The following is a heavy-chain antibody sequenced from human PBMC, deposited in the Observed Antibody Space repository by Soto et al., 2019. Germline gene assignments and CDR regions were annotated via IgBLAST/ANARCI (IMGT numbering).Heavy chain of an antibody. CDR1: GGSISSGGYY. J-gene: IGHJ4*02. V-gene: IGHV4-31*03. CDR3: ARGPYGEVLN. D-gene: IGHD4-17*01. Sequence: PSETLSLTCTVPGGSISSGGYYWSRIRQHPGKGLEWIGYIYYSGSTYYNPSLKSRVTISVDTSKNQFSLKLSSVTAADTAVYYCARGPYGEVLNWGEGTLVTVSS. CDR2: IYYSGST.